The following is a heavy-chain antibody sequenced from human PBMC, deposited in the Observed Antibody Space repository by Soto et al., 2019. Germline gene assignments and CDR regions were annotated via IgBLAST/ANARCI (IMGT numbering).Heavy chain of an antibody. V-gene: IGHV3-30-3*01. CDR1: GFTFSSYA. CDR2: ISYDGSNK. D-gene: IGHD1-1*01. J-gene: IGHJ4*02. CDR3: ARDTALGTGYFDY. Sequence: GSLRLSCAASGFTFSSYAMHWVRQAPGKGLEWVAVISYDGSNKYYADSVKGRFTISRDNSKNTLYLQMNSLRAEDTAVYYCARDTALGTGYFDYWGQGTLVTVSS.